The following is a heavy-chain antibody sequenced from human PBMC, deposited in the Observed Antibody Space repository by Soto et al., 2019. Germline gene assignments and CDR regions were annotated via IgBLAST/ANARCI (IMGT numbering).Heavy chain of an antibody. CDR3: AKDRHPDGIWTFDY. V-gene: IGHV3-23*01. J-gene: IGHJ4*02. Sequence: GGSLRLSCSASGFTLSSYTMSWLRLTPGKGLQWVSTIFTGGTSTVYADPVRGRFSISRDDSKNTLYLQMDNLRVDDTALYFCAKDRHPDGIWTFDYWGRGTLVTVSS. D-gene: IGHD3-9*01. CDR2: IFTGGTST. CDR1: GFTLSSYT.